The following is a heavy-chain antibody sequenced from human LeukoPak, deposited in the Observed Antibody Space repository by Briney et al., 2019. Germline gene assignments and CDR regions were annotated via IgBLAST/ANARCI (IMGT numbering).Heavy chain of an antibody. J-gene: IGHJ4*02. V-gene: IGHV1-18*01. D-gene: IGHD2-2*01. CDR3: ARYDREVVPAASYFDY. CDR2: NSAYNGNT. Sequence: VTVSFKSSGYTFTSYGISWLRQAPGQGLERMGWNSAYNGNTNYGQKLQGRVTMTADKSTSTAYMQLRSLRCDDTAVYYCARYDREVVPAASYFDYWGQGTLVTVSS. CDR1: GYTFTSYG.